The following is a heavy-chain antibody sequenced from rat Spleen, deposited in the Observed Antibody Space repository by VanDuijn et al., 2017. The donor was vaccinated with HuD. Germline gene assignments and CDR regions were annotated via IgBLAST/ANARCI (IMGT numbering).Heavy chain of an antibody. CDR3: ARHYGGYSEYGMDV. V-gene: IGHV5S23*01. J-gene: IGHJ4*01. CDR1: GFTFSNYD. D-gene: IGHD1-11*01. Sequence: EVQLVDSGGGLVQPGRSLKLSCAASGFTFSNYDMAWVRQAPTEGLEWVASISAGGGNTYYRDSVKGRFTISRDNAKSTQYLQMDSLRSEDTATYYCARHYGGYSEYGMDVWGQGAAVTVSS. CDR2: ISAGGGNT.